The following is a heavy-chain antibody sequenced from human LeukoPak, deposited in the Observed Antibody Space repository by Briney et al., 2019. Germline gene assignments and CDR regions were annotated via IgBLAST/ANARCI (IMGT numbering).Heavy chain of an antibody. V-gene: IGHV1-2*02. CDR2: INPNSGGT. CDR3: ARGSNWGWNWFDP. Sequence: ASVKVSCKASGYTFTGYYLHWVRQAPGQGLEWMGWINPNSGGTNYAQEFQGRVTMTRDTSITTAYMELSRLTSDDTAVYYCARGSNWGWNWFDPWGQGTLVTVSS. D-gene: IGHD7-27*01. J-gene: IGHJ5*02. CDR1: GYTFTGYY.